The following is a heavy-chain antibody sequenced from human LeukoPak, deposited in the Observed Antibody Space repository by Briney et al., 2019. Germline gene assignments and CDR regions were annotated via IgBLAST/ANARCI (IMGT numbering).Heavy chain of an antibody. Sequence: GGSLRLSCAASAFTFNRYWMNWVRQAPGKGLEWVSTISGGGDTAYYADSVKGRFTISRDNSKNTLYLQMNSLIAEDTALYYCANESGEFDYWGQGTLVTVSS. CDR1: AFTFNRYW. V-gene: IGHV3-23*01. CDR3: ANESGEFDY. J-gene: IGHJ4*02. CDR2: ISGGGDTA. D-gene: IGHD7-27*01.